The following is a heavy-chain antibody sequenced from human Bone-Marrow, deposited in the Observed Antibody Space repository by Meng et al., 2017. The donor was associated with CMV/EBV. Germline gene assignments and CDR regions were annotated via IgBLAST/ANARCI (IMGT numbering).Heavy chain of an antibody. D-gene: IGHD1-26*01. J-gene: IGHJ5*02. CDR2: IYYSGST. CDR1: GGSISSYY. V-gene: IGHV4-59*01. Sequence: SETLSLTCTVSGGSISSYYWSWIRQPPGKGLEWIGYIYYSGSTNYNPSLKSRVTISVDTSKNQLSLKLSSVTAADTAVYYCARAGRGGIVGAVNWFDPWGQGTLVTVSS. CDR3: ARAGRGGIVGAVNWFDP.